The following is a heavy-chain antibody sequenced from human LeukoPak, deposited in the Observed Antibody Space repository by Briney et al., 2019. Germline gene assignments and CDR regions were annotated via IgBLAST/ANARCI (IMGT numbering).Heavy chain of an antibody. CDR3: ARGAAAAEPNWFDP. CDR2: ISSSGSTI. CDR1: GFTFSSYE. D-gene: IGHD6-13*01. V-gene: IGHV3-48*03. Sequence: GGPLRLSCAASGFTFSSYEMNWVRQAPGKGLEWVSYISSSGSTIYYADSVKGRFTISRDNAKNSLYLQMNSLRAEDTAVYYCARGAAAAEPNWFDPWGQGTLVTVSS. J-gene: IGHJ5*02.